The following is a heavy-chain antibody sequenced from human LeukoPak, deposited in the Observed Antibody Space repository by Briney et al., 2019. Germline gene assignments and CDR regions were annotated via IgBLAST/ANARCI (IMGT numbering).Heavy chain of an antibody. V-gene: IGHV3-23*01. J-gene: IGHJ4*02. D-gene: IGHD4-11*01. CDR3: AKSSNLGYFDY. Sequence: GGSLRLSCAASGFTFSSYAMSWVRQAPGKGLEWVSSISGSGGSTYYADSVKGRFTISRDNSKNTLYLQMNSLRADDTAVYYCAKSSNLGYFDYWSQGTLVTVSS. CDR1: GFTFSSYA. CDR2: ISGSGGST.